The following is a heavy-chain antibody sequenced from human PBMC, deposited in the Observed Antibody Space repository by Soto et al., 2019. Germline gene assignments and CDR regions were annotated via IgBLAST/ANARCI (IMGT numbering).Heavy chain of an antibody. Sequence: TLALTCTLSSVSLTSGAYYWIWVRQHPGKGLEWIGYIYYNGNTYFSPSLKSQLTISIDTSKNQFSLKLSSVTAADTAMYYCARARLRAVYAFDFWGQGTMVTVSS. CDR1: SVSLTSGAYY. J-gene: IGHJ3*01. CDR2: IYYNGNT. CDR3: ARARLRAVYAFDF. D-gene: IGHD4-17*01. V-gene: IGHV4-31*01.